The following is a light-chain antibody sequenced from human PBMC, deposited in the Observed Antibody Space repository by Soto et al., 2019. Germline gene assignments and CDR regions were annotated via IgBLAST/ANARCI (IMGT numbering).Light chain of an antibody. Sequence: EIVMTQSPATLSVSPGERATLSCRASQSVSSDLAWYEQKPGQAPRLLIYGASTRATGIPARFSGSGSGTDFTLTISSLEPEDFAVYYCQQRSNWPPLPFGGGTKV. CDR3: QQRSNWPPLP. V-gene: IGKV3-11*01. CDR1: QSVSSD. CDR2: GAS. J-gene: IGKJ4*01.